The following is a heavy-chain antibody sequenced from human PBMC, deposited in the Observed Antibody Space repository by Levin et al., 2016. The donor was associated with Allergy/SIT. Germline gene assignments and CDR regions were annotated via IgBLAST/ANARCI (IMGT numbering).Heavy chain of an antibody. D-gene: IGHD6-13*01. Sequence: SVKVSCKASGGTFSTYAISWVRQAPGQGLEWMGGIIPIFGTPNYAQKFQGRVTITADESTSTAYMELSSLRSEDTAVYYCARDLRIAGRYYFDYWGQGTLVTVSS. CDR3: ARDLRIAGRYYFDY. CDR1: GGTFSTYA. CDR2: IIPIFGTP. J-gene: IGHJ4*02. V-gene: IGHV1-69*13.